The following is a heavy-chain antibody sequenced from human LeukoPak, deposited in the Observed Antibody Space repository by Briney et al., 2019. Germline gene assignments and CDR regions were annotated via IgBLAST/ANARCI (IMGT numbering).Heavy chain of an antibody. V-gene: IGHV1-18*01. Sequence: ASVKVSCKASGYTFTSYGISWVRQAPGQGLEWMGWISAYNGNTNYAQKLQGRVTMTTDTSTSTAYMELRSLRSDDTAVYYCARYYYDSSGYYPNLDYFDYWGQGTLVTVSS. J-gene: IGHJ4*02. CDR1: GYTFTSYG. CDR3: ARYYYDSSGYYPNLDYFDY. D-gene: IGHD3-22*01. CDR2: ISAYNGNT.